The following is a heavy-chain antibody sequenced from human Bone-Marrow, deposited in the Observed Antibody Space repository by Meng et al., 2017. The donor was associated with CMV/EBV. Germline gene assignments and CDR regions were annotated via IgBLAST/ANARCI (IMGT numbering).Heavy chain of an antibody. J-gene: IGHJ4*02. CDR3: ARDSIMTPLDF. D-gene: IGHD3-16*01. CDR1: GGTFSSYA. Sequence: SVKVSCKASGGTFSSYAISWVRQAPGQGLEWMGGIIPIFGTANYAQKFQGRVTITTDTSTRTTYMELRSLRSDDTAIYYCARDSIMTPLDFWGQGTLVTVSS. V-gene: IGHV1-69*05. CDR2: IIPIFGTA.